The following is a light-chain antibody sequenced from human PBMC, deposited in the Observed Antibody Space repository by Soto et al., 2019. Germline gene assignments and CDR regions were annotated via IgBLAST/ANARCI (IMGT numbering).Light chain of an antibody. J-gene: IGKJ4*01. CDR3: QQRDNWPPLT. V-gene: IGKV3-11*01. CDR1: QSVSRF. CDR2: DAS. Sequence: EIVLTQSPATLSLSPGERATLSCRASQSVSRFLAWYQQKRGQAPRLLIYDASNRATGIPARFSGSGSGTDFTLTISSLEPEDFAVFYCQQRDNWPPLTCGGGTKVEIK.